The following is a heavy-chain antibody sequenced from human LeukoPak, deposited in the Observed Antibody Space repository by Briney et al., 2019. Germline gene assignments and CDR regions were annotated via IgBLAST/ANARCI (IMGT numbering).Heavy chain of an antibody. D-gene: IGHD1-14*01. J-gene: IGHJ4*02. V-gene: IGHV4-59*01. CDR3: ARATRGRFDY. Sequence: PSETLSLTCTVSGGSISSYYWSWIRQPPGKGLEWIGYIYYSGSTNYNPSLKSRVTISVNTSKNQLSLKLSSVTAADTAVYYCARATRGRFDYWGQGTLVTVSS. CDR1: GGSISSYY. CDR2: IYYSGST.